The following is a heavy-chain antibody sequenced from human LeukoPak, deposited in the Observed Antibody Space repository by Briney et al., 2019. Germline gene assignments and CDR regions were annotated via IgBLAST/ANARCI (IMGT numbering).Heavy chain of an antibody. J-gene: IGHJ6*02. Sequence: RPSETLSLTCAVYGGSFSGYYWSWIRQPPGKGLEWIGEINHSGSTNYNPSLKSRVTISVDTSKNQFSLKLSSVTAADTAVYYCARGVLEWLFSSNYYYYYGMDVWGQGTTVTVSS. D-gene: IGHD3-3*01. CDR1: GGSFSGYY. CDR3: ARGVLEWLFSSNYYYYYGMDV. V-gene: IGHV4-34*01. CDR2: INHSGST.